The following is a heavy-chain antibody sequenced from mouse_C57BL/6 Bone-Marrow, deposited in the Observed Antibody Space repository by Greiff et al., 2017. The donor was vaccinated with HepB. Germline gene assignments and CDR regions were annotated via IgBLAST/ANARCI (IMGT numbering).Heavy chain of an antibody. CDR1: GYTFTSYG. V-gene: IGHV1-81*01. J-gene: IGHJ2*01. Sequence: VQLQQSGAELARPGASVKLSCKASGYTFTSYGISWVKQRTGQGLEWIGEIYPRSGNTYYNEKFKGKATLTADKYSSKAYMELRSLTSEDSAVYFCARSGPIYYGNYENYFDYWGQGTTLTVSS. D-gene: IGHD2-1*01. CDR3: ARSGPIYYGNYENYFDY. CDR2: IYPRSGNT.